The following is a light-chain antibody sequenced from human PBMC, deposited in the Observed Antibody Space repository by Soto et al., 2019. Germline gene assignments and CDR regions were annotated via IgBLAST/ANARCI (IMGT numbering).Light chain of an antibody. Sequence: QSVLTQPPSASGSPGQSVTISCTGTSSDVGGYKYVSWYQQYPGKAPKLMIYAVNKRPSGVPDRFSGSKSGNTASLTVSGLQAEDEADYYCSSYARSNNYVFGTGTKVTVL. J-gene: IGLJ1*01. CDR2: AVN. CDR1: SSDVGGYKY. CDR3: SSYARSNNYV. V-gene: IGLV2-8*01.